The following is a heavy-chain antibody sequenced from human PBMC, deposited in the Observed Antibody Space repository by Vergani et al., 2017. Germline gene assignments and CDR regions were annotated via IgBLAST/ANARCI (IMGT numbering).Heavy chain of an antibody. Sequence: QVQLQESGPGLVKPSQTLSLTCTVSGGSISSYYWSWIRQPPGKGLEWIGYIYYSGSTNYNPSLKSRVTISVDTSKNQFSLKLSSVTAADTAVYYCAGGHGVAGYAYSYWGQGTLVTVSS. J-gene: IGHJ4*02. V-gene: IGHV4-59*01. CDR3: AGGHGVAGYAYSY. CDR1: GGSISSYY. D-gene: IGHD6-19*01. CDR2: IYYSGST.